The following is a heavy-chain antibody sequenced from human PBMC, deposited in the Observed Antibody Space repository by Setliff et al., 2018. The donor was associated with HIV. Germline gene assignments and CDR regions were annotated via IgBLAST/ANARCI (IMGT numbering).Heavy chain of an antibody. CDR2: IHYSGST. J-gene: IGHJ4*02. Sequence: SETLSLTCTVSGGSISNYYWSWIRQSPEKGLEWIGYIHYSGSTYYSPSLKSRLTISVDTSKNQFSLNLSSVTAADTAVYYCARHVLDYNFWSGYSTQNCFDYWGQGTLVTVSS. D-gene: IGHD3-3*01. CDR3: ARHVLDYNFWSGYSTQNCFDY. CDR1: GGSISNYY. V-gene: IGHV4-59*08.